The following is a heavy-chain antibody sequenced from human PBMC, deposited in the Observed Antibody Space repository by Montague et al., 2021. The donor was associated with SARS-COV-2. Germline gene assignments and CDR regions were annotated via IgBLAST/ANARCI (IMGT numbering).Heavy chain of an antibody. J-gene: IGHJ5*02. CDR3: ARHRNYGDHSLDNWFHP. V-gene: IGHV4-39*01. Sequence: SETLSLTCTVSGDSTSCPNCYWGWIRQAPGKGLDWIGTIYNSGTTYYNPSLKSRLTISIDTSKNQLSLKLTSVPAADTAVYYCARHRNYGDHSLDNWFHPWGQGTLVTVSS. D-gene: IGHD4-17*01. CDR2: IYNSGTT. CDR1: GDSTSCPNCY.